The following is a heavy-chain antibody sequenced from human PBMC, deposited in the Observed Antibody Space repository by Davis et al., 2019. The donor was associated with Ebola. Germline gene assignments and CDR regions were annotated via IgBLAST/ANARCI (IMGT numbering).Heavy chain of an antibody. Sequence: SVKVSCKASGGTFSSYAISWVRQAPGQGLEWMGRIIPILGIANYAQKFQGRVTITADKSTSTAYMELSSLRSEDTAVYYCASDPDNLLKFDYWGQGTLVTVSS. D-gene: IGHD1-1*01. V-gene: IGHV1-69*04. J-gene: IGHJ4*02. CDR3: ASDPDNLLKFDY. CDR2: IIPILGIA. CDR1: GGTFSSYA.